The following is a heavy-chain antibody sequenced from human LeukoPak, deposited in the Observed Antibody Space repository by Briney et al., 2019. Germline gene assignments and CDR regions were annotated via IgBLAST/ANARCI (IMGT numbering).Heavy chain of an antibody. Sequence: SETLSLTCTVSSGSISSSSYYWGWIRQPPGKGLEWIGSIYYSGSTYYDPSLKSRVTISVDTSKSQFSLKLSSVTAVDTAVYYCARRSYGYDYWGQGTLVTVSS. V-gene: IGHV4-39*01. CDR1: SGSISSSSYY. CDR3: ARRSYGYDY. CDR2: IYYSGST. D-gene: IGHD5-18*01. J-gene: IGHJ4*02.